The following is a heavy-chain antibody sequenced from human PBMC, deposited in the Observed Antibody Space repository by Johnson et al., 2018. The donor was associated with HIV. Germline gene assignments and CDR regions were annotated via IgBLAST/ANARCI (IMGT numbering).Heavy chain of an antibody. J-gene: IGHJ3*02. V-gene: IGHV3-30-3*01. CDR2: ISYDGSNK. Sequence: QMQLVESGGGVVQPGRSLRLSCAASGFTFSDYAMHWVRQAPGKGLEWVAVISYDGSNKYYADSVKGRFTISRDNSKNTLYLQMNSLRAEDTAVYYCARIGLPYYYGSGSYSHDAFDIWGQGTMVTVSS. CDR3: ARIGLPYYYGSGSYSHDAFDI. D-gene: IGHD3-10*01. CDR1: GFTFSDYA.